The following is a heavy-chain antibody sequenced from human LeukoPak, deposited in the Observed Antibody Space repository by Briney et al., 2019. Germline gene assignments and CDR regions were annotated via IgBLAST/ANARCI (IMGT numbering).Heavy chain of an antibody. Sequence: GRSLRLSCAASGFTFSSYAMHWARQAPGKGLEWVAVISYDGSNKYYADSVKGRFTISRDNAKNSLYLQMNSLRAEDTAVYYCARSPDFDYWGQGTLVTVSS. V-gene: IGHV3-30-3*01. CDR1: GFTFSSYA. CDR2: ISYDGSNK. CDR3: ARSPDFDY. J-gene: IGHJ4*02.